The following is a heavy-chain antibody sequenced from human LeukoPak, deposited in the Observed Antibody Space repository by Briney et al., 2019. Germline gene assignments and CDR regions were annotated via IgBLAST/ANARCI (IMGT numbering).Heavy chain of an antibody. CDR1: GGSITSIVHF. CDR2: IYHTGTT. J-gene: IGHJ4*02. D-gene: IGHD1-1*01. Sequence: HSETLSLTFSVSGGSITSIVHFWDWIRQSPGKGLEWVGTIYHTGTTFYNPSLKSRVTISVDTSRNLFSFRLTSVTAADTAIYFCARRPQTETRFDHGVQGTLVTVSP. V-gene: IGHV4-39*01. CDR3: ARRPQTETRFDH.